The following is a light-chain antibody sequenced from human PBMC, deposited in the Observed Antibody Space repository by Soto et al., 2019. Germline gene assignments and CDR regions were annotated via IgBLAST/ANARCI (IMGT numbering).Light chain of an antibody. V-gene: IGKV2D-29*02. Sequence: VMTQPQLSLSVTPGRRASISCNSSPCLLSSGGETYLFWYLQRPGQSPQLLIYEVSNRISAASDRFSGSRSGTDCTLKISRVEAEDAGVYYCMQSTQLPPTLGQGTRLEIK. CDR1: PCLLSSGGETY. CDR2: EVS. CDR3: MQSTQLPPT. J-gene: IGKJ5*01.